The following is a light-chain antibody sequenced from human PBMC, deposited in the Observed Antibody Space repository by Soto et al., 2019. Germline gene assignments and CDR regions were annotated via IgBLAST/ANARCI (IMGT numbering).Light chain of an antibody. CDR1: SSDVCGYNY. Sequence: VLNRVACGNGFPRQCIPITYTETSSDVCGYNYVSWYQHHPGKAPKRMIYDVSDRPSGVSNRFSGSKSGNTASLTISGLQAEDEADYYCNSYTRSITRSVFGPGTKVTVL. J-gene: IGLJ1*01. V-gene: IGLV2-14*03. CDR3: NSYTRSITRSV. CDR2: DVS.